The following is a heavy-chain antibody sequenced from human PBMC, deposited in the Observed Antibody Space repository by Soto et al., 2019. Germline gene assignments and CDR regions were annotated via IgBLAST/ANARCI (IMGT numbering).Heavy chain of an antibody. CDR3: ARGGGRSIVGATRRYYGMDV. V-gene: IGHV1-69*01. J-gene: IGHJ6*02. CDR2: IIPIFGTA. CDR1: GGTFSSYA. D-gene: IGHD1-26*01. Sequence: QVQLVQSGAEVKKPGSSVKVSCKASGGTFSSYAISWVRQAPGQGLEWMGGIIPIFGTANYAQKFQGRVTITADESTSTAYMELSSLRAEDTAVYYCARGGGRSIVGATRRYYGMDVWGQGTTVTVSS.